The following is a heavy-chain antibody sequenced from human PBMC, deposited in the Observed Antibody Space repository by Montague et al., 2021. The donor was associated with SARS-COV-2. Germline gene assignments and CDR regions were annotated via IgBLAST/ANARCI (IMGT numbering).Heavy chain of an antibody. D-gene: IGHD6-13*01. CDR3: ARAPIYRSSWYAYFDY. J-gene: IGHJ4*02. V-gene: IGHV4-59*01. CDR2: INYSGST. Sequence: SETLSLTCTVSGDSMNNYYWSWIRQPPGKGLEWIGYINYSGSTHYNPSLQSRVTLPKDTSKNQFSLRLTSVTAADTAMYFCARAPIYRSSWYAYFDYWGQGTLVTVSS. CDR1: GDSMNNYY.